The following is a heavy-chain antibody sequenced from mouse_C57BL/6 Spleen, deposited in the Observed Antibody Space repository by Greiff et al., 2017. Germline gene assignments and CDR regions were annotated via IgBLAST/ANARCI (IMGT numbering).Heavy chain of an antibody. CDR3: AREGDSNPWFAY. V-gene: IGHV1-4*01. CDR2: INPSSGYT. CDR1: GYTFTSYT. Sequence: QVQLQQSGAELARPGASVKMSCKASGYTFTSYTMHWVKQRPGQGLEWIGYINPSSGYTKYNQKFKDKATLTADKTSSTAYMQLSSLTSEDSAVYYCAREGDSNPWFAYWGQGTLVTVSA. J-gene: IGHJ3*01. D-gene: IGHD2-5*01.